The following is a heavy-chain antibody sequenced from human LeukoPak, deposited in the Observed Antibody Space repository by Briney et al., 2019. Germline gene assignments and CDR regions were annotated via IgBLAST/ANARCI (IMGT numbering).Heavy chain of an antibody. D-gene: IGHD6-13*01. J-gene: IGHJ2*01. V-gene: IGHV4-59*01. CDR3: ARVYYSNSYDYWYFDL. CDR1: GGSFSGYY. CDR2: IYYSGST. Sequence: SETLSLTCAVYGGSFSGYYWSWIRQPPGKGLEWVGYIYYSGSTNYNPSLKSRVTISVDTSKNQFSLKLSSVTAADTAVYYCARVYYSNSYDYWYFDLWGRGTLVTVSS.